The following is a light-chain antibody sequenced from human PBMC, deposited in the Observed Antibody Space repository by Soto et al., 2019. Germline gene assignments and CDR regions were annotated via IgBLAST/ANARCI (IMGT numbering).Light chain of an antibody. CDR3: SSYTSSSTYV. V-gene: IGLV2-14*01. Sequence: QSALTQPASVSGSPGQSITISCTGTSSDVGGYSYVSWYQQHPGKVPKVMIYEVTNRPSGVSNRFSGSKSGSTASLTISGLQAEDEADYYCSSYTSSSTYVFGTGTQLTVL. CDR1: SSDVGGYSY. CDR2: EVT. J-gene: IGLJ1*01.